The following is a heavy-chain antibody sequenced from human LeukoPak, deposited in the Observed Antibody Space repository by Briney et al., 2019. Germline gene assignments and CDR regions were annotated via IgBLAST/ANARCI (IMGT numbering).Heavy chain of an antibody. CDR1: GFTFSSYG. J-gene: IGHJ6*02. V-gene: IGHV3-30*18. Sequence: GRSLRLSCAASGFTFSSYGMHWVHQAPGKGLEWVAVISYDGSNKYYADSVKGRFTISRDNSKNTLYLQMNSLRAEDTAVYYCAKDTRYFDWLLYRSHYYYGMDVWGQGTTVTVSS. CDR3: AKDTRYFDWLLYRSHYYYGMDV. D-gene: IGHD3-9*01. CDR2: ISYDGSNK.